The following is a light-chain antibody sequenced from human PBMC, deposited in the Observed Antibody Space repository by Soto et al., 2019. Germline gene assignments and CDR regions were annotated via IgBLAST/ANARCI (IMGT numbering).Light chain of an antibody. Sequence: QSALTQPRSVSGSPGQSVTISCTGSSSDVGGYDYVSWYQQHPGKAPKLMIYGVSQRPSGVPDRFSGSKSGNTASLTISGLQPEDEAHYYCSSYAGSYTGVFGGGTKLTVL. V-gene: IGLV2-11*01. CDR2: GVS. J-gene: IGLJ3*02. CDR3: SSYAGSYTGV. CDR1: SSDVGGYDY.